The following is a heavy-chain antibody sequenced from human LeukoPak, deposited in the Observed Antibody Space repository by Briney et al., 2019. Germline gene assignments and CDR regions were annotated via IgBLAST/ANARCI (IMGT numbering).Heavy chain of an antibody. Sequence: GRSLRLSCAASGFTFSSYAMHWVRQAPGKGLEWVAVIWHDGEKIFYADSVRGRFAISKDTSKNTLYLQMNSLRVDDTAIYYCSRPRYSGSYCPFDSWGQGTLVTVSS. CDR3: SRPRYSGSYCPFDS. D-gene: IGHD1-26*01. CDR1: GFTFSSYA. V-gene: IGHV3-30*09. CDR2: IWHDGEKI. J-gene: IGHJ4*02.